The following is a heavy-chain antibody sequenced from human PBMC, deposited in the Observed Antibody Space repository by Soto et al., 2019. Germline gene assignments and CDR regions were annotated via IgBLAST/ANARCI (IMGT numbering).Heavy chain of an antibody. D-gene: IGHD2-15*01. CDR1: GGSISSDGYY. CDR3: ASTRIVVVVAATPGAYDAFDI. J-gene: IGHJ3*02. V-gene: IGHV4-31*03. CDR2: IYYSGST. Sequence: SETLSLTCTVSGGSISSDGYYWSWIRQHPGKGLEWIGYIYYSGSTYYNPPLKSRVTISVDTSKNQFSLKLSSVTAADTAVYYCASTRIVVVVAATPGAYDAFDIWGQGTMVTVS.